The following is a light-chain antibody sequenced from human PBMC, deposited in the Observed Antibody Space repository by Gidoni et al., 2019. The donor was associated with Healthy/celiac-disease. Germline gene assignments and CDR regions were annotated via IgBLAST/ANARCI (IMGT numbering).Light chain of an antibody. CDR3: QQRSNWPPWT. CDR2: DAS. Sequence: EIVLTQSPATLSLSPGERATLSCSASQSVSSYLAWYQQKPGQAPRLLIYDASNRATGIPARFSGSGSGTDFTLTISSLEPEDFAVYYCQQRSNWPPWTFGPGTKVDIK. CDR1: QSVSSY. V-gene: IGKV3-11*01. J-gene: IGKJ3*01.